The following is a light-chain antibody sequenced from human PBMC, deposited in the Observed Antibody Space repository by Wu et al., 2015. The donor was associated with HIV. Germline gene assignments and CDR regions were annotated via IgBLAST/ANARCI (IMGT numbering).Light chain of an antibody. CDR3: QQYGSSPPWT. Sequence: EIVLTQSPGTLSLSPGERATLSCRASQSASSNYLAWYQQKPGQAPRLLIYGASRRATGIPDRFSGSGSGTDFTLIIRRLEPEDFAVYYCQQYGSSPPWTFGQGTKVEIK. CDR1: QSASSNY. CDR2: GAS. V-gene: IGKV3-20*01. J-gene: IGKJ1*01.